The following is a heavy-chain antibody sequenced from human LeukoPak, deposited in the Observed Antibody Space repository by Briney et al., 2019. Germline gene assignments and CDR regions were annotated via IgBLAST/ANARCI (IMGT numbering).Heavy chain of an antibody. Sequence: GGSLRLSCAASGFTFSSYAMSWVRQAPGKGLEWVSAISGSGGSTYYADSVKGRFTIFRDNSENTLYLQMNSLRAEDTAVYYCAKEGWGDGSGTYPYFDYWGQGTLVTVSS. D-gene: IGHD3-10*01. CDR3: AKEGWGDGSGTYPYFDY. V-gene: IGHV3-23*01. CDR1: GFTFSSYA. J-gene: IGHJ4*02. CDR2: ISGSGGST.